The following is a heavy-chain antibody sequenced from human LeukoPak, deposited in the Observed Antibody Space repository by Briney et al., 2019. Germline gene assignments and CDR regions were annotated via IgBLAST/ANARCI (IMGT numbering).Heavy chain of an antibody. V-gene: IGHV3-23*01. D-gene: IGHD6-13*01. J-gene: IGHJ4*02. CDR3: AKRGSSSWTQFDY. CDR1: GFTFNDYA. CDR2: ISGGTGGST. Sequence: GGSLRLSCAASGFTFNDYAINWVCQAPGKGLEWVSVISGGTGGSTYYADSVKGRFTISRDNSKNTLYLQMNSLRVEDTAVYYCAKRGSSSWTQFDYWGQGTLVTVSS.